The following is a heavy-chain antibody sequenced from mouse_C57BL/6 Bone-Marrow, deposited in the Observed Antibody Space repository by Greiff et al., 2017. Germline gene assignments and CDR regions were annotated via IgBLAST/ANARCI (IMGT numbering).Heavy chain of an antibody. Sequence: EVKLMESGGGLVQPGGSLKLSCAASGFTFSDYGMAWVRQAPRKGPEWVAFISNLAYSIYYADTVTGRFTISRENAKNTLYLEMSSLRSEDTAMYYCARQGYYGSSPYYFDDWGQGTTLTVSS. CDR3: ARQGYYGSSPYYFDD. CDR1: GFTFSDYG. D-gene: IGHD1-1*01. CDR2: ISNLAYSI. J-gene: IGHJ2*01. V-gene: IGHV5-15*01.